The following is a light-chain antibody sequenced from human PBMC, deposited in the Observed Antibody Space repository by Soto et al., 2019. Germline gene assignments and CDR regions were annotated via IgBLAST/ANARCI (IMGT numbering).Light chain of an antibody. Sequence: IKMTQSPSTLSASVGDRVTITCRASQSISSWLSWYQQKPGKAPKLLIYDASSLESGVPSRFSGSGSGTEFTLTISSLQPDDFATYFCQQYNTYATFGQGTRLEI. CDR1: QSISSW. CDR2: DAS. V-gene: IGKV1-5*01. J-gene: IGKJ5*01. CDR3: QQYNTYAT.